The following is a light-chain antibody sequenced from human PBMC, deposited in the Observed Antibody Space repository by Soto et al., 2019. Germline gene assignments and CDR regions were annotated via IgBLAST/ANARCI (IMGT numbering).Light chain of an antibody. CDR2: DAS. V-gene: IGKV3-15*01. CDR3: HQYYNRPPWT. J-gene: IGKJ1*01. CDR1: ESVSRN. Sequence: EVVMTQSPATLSVSPGERATLSCRASESVSRNLAWYQQKPGQAPRLLIYDASTRATGIPDRFSGGGSGTEFTLTISSLQPEDSATYYCHQYYNRPPWTFGQGTKVDIK.